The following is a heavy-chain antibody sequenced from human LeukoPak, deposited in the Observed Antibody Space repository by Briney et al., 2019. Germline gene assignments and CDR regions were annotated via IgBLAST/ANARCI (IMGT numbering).Heavy chain of an antibody. D-gene: IGHD3-3*01. J-gene: IGHJ5*02. CDR2: IYYSGST. CDR3: ARVGNPLVTVFAWFDP. V-gene: IGHV4-39*07. Sequence: SETLSLTCTVSGGSISSSSYYWGWIRQPPRKGLEWIGSIYYSGSTYYNPSLKSRVTISVDTSKNQFSLKLSSVTAADTAVYYCARVGNPLVTVFAWFDPWGQGTLVTVSS. CDR1: GGSISSSSYY.